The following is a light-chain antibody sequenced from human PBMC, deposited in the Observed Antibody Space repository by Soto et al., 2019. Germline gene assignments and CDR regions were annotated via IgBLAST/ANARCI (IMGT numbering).Light chain of an antibody. V-gene: IGLV1-44*01. Sequence: QSVLTQPPSASGTPGQRVTISCSGSSSNIGSHTVNWYQQLPGTAPRLLIYNTYYRPSEVPDRFSGSKSGTSASLAISGLQSEDEADYYCAAWDDSLNGVVFGGGTKLTVL. CDR2: NTY. CDR1: SSNIGSHT. J-gene: IGLJ3*02. CDR3: AAWDDSLNGVV.